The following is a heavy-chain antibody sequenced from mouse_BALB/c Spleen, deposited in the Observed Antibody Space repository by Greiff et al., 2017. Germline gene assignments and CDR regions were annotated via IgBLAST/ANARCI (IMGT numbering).Heavy chain of an antibody. J-gene: IGHJ2*01. Sequence: VQLQQSGAELVRPGASVTLSCKASGYTFTDYEMHWVKQTPVHGLEWIGAIDPETGGTAYNQKFKGKATLTADKSSSTAYMELRSLTSEDSAVYYCTRSRYYGSGDYWCQGTTLTVSS. CDR1: GYTFTDYE. CDR2: IDPETGGT. CDR3: TRSRYYGSGDY. D-gene: IGHD1-2*01. V-gene: IGHV1-15*01.